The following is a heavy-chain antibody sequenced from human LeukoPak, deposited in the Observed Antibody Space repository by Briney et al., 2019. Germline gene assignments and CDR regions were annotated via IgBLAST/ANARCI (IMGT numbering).Heavy chain of an antibody. V-gene: IGHV4-4*02. CDR3: AVTSRAWVPVDS. CDR2: IAHDGTR. D-gene: IGHD1-1*01. CDR1: GGSIDSTNY. Sequence: SETLSLTCGVSGGSIDSTNYWSWVRQAPGKGLEWIGEIAHDGTRNYNPSLRSRVAMSFDRANNYFSLSLTAVTAADTALYYCAVTSRAWVPVDSWGQGTLVTVSS. J-gene: IGHJ4*02.